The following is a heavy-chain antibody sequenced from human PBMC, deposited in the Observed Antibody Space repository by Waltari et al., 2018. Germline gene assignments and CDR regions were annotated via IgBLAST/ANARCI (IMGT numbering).Heavy chain of an antibody. V-gene: IGHV4-61*09. Sequence: QVQLQESGPGLVKPSQTLSLTCSVSGGSIRTGSYYWSWVRQPAGKGLEWIGYIYTSGSTNYNPSRRSRATISVDMSTNQFSLKLTSVTAADTAVYYCARRGATLSAFEFWGQGTMVTVSS. CDR1: GGSIRTGSYY. CDR2: IYTSGST. D-gene: IGHD1-26*01. CDR3: ARRGATLSAFEF. J-gene: IGHJ3*01.